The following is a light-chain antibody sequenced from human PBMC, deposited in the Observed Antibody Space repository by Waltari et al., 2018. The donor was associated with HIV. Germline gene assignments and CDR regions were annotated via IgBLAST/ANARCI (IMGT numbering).Light chain of an antibody. V-gene: IGLV1-44*01. J-gene: IGLJ1*01. CDR1: ISNIGSKT. CDR3: AAWDDSLNSYV. Sequence: QSVLTQSPSASGTPGQRVIISCSGTISNIGSKTVNWYRQLPGTAPKLLLYRDVKRPSGVPDRFSGSKSGTSASLAISGLQSEDEADYYCAAWDDSLNSYVFGPGTKVTVL. CDR2: RDV.